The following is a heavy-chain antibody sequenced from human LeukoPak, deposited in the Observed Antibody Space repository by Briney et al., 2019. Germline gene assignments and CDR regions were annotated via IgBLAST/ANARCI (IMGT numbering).Heavy chain of an antibody. V-gene: IGHV4-59*01. J-gene: IGHJ6*02. CDR2: IYYSGST. CDR3: ARDRPYYDFWSGYKDYYYGMDV. D-gene: IGHD3-3*01. Sequence: SSETLSLTCTVSGGSISSYYWSWIRQPPGKGLEWIGYIYYSGSTNYNPSLKSRVTISVDTSKNQFSLKLSSVTAADTAVYYCARDRPYYDFWSGYKDYYYGMDVWGQGTTVTVSS. CDR1: GGSISSYY.